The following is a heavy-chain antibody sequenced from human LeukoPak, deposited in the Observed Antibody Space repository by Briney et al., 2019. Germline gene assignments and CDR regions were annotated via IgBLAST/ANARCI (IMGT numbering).Heavy chain of an antibody. V-gene: IGHV4-4*07. CDR1: GGSISSSY. CDR2: IYTSGSS. Sequence: PSETLSLTCAVSGGSISSSYWSWIRQPAGKGLEWIGRIYTSGSSKYNPSLKSRVTMSVDTSKNQFSLKLSSVTAADTAVYYCARDRDSSGLRDFDLWGRGTLVTVSA. D-gene: IGHD3-22*01. J-gene: IGHJ2*01. CDR3: ARDRDSSGLRDFDL.